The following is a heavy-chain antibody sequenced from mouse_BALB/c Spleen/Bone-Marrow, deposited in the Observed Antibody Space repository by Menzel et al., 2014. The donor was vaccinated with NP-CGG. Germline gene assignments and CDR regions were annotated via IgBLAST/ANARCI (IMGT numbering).Heavy chain of an antibody. V-gene: IGHV4-1*02. Sequence: EVKLMESGGGLVQPGGSLKLSCAASGFDFSRYWMSWVRQAPGKGLEWIGEINPDSSTINYTPSLKDNFIISIDNAKNTLYLQMSKVRSEDTALYYCARMHYFGYVAYWGQGTLVTVSA. D-gene: IGHD1-2*01. CDR1: GFDFSRYW. CDR3: ARMHYFGYVAY. J-gene: IGHJ3*01. CDR2: INPDSSTI.